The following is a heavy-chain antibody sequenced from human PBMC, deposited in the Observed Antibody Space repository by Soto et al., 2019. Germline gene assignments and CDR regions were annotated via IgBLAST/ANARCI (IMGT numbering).Heavy chain of an antibody. J-gene: IGHJ4*02. CDR2: FDPEDGET. D-gene: IGHD3-22*01. V-gene: IGHV1-24*01. CDR3: ATSRHYYDSSGYYYDY. Sequence: SCKVSGYTLTELSMHWVRQAPGKGLEWMGGFDPEDGETIYAQKFQGRVTMTEDTSTDTAYMELSSLRSEDTAVYYCATSRHYYDSSGYYYDYWGQGTLVTVSS. CDR1: GYTLTELS.